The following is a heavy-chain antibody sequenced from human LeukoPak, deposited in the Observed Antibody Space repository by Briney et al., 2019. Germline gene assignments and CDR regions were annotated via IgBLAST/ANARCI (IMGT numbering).Heavy chain of an antibody. Sequence: SETLSLTCTVSGGSISSYYWGWIRQPPGKGLEWIGSIYHSGSTYYNPSLKSRVTISVDTSKNQFSLKLSSVTAADTAVYYCARGMIAAAGPFDYWGQGTLVTVSS. V-gene: IGHV4-38-2*02. CDR3: ARGMIAAAGPFDY. J-gene: IGHJ4*02. CDR1: GGSISSYY. D-gene: IGHD6-13*01. CDR2: IYHSGST.